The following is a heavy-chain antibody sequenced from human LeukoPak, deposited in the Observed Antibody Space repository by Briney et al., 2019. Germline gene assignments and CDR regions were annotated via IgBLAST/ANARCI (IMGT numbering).Heavy chain of an antibody. CDR1: GYTFITYY. J-gene: IGHJ4*02. CDR3: AKEGGYNYGYLDY. CDR2: INPTGGST. D-gene: IGHD5-18*01. Sequence: ASVKVSCKASGYTFITYYIHWVRQPPGLGLEWMGIINPTGGSTTYAQKFQGRVTVTLDTSTSTVYMDLSSLRSEDTAVYYCAKEGGYNYGYLDYWGQGSLVTVSS. V-gene: IGHV1-46*01.